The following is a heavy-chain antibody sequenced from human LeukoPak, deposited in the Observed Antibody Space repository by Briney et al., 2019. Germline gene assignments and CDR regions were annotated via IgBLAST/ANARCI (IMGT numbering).Heavy chain of an antibody. J-gene: IGHJ4*02. CDR1: GGSISSYY. V-gene: IGHV4-4*08. CDR3: ASGAGWLIDY. D-gene: IGHD6-19*01. CDR2: IDNSGST. Sequence: PSETLSLTCTVSGGSISSYYWSWIRQPPGKGLEWIGYIDNSGSTKYSPSLKSRITMSRDTSKKQLSLKLTSVTAADTAMYYCASGAGWLIDYWGQGTLVSVSS.